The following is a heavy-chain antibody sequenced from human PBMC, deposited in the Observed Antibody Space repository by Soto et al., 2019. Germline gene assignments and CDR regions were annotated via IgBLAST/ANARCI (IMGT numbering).Heavy chain of an antibody. V-gene: IGHV5-51*01. CDR2: IYPGDSDT. CDR3: ARVGSSSWYLGNWFDP. D-gene: IGHD6-13*01. J-gene: IGHJ5*02. Sequence: PGEFLKISCKGSGYSFTSYWIGWVRQMPGKGLEWMGIIYPGDSDTRYSPSFQGQVTISADKSISTAYLQWSSLKASDTAMYYCARVGSSSWYLGNWFDPWGQGTLVTVSS. CDR1: GYSFTSYW.